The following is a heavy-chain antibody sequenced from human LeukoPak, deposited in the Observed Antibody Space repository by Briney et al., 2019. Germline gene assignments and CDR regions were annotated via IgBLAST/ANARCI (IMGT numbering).Heavy chain of an antibody. D-gene: IGHD6-13*01. J-gene: IGHJ4*02. CDR2: IYHSGNT. CDR1: GYSISSGYY. V-gene: IGHV4-38-2*01. CDR3: ARQSTSSWYDY. Sequence: SETLSLTCAVSGYSISSGYYWGWIRQPPGKGLEWIGSIYHSGNTYYNPSLKSRVTISVDTSKNQFSLKLNSVTAADTAVYYCARQSTSSWYDYWGQGTLVTVSS.